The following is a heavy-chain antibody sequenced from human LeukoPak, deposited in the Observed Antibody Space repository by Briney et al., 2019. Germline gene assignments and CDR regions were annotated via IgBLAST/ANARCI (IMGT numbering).Heavy chain of an antibody. J-gene: IGHJ4*02. Sequence: SETLSLTCTGSGGSISSGDYYWSWIRQPPGKGLEWIGYISYSGNTYYNPSLKSRVAISVDTSKSQFSLKLNSVTAADTAVYYCARGVVYSETYYYFDYWGQGTLVTVSS. V-gene: IGHV4-30-4*01. CDR1: GGSISSGDYY. CDR3: ARGVVYSETYYYFDY. D-gene: IGHD1-26*01. CDR2: ISYSGNT.